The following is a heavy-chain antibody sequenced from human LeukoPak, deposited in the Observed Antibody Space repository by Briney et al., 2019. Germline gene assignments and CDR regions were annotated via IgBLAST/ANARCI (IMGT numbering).Heavy chain of an antibody. Sequence: SVKVSCKASGFTFTSSAMQWVRQARGQRLEWIGWIVVGSSNTNYAQKFQERVTIAWDMSTSTAYMELSSLRSEDTAVYYCAATIAADTVYYGMDVWGQGTTVTVSS. J-gene: IGHJ6*02. V-gene: IGHV1-58*02. CDR2: IVVGSSNT. D-gene: IGHD6-13*01. CDR1: GFTFTSSA. CDR3: AATIAADTVYYGMDV.